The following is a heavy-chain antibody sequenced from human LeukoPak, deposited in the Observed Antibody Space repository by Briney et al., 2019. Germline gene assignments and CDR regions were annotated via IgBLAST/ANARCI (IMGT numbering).Heavy chain of an antibody. Sequence: SVKVSCKASGYTFTICAMNWVRQAPGQGLEWMGGVIPIFAIVNYAQKFQGRVTITADKSTSTAYMELRTLRSEDTAMYFCARSEGSCSGRGCDSLSKHFDYWGQGTLVTVSS. V-gene: IGHV1-69*10. J-gene: IGHJ4*02. CDR3: ARSEGSCSGRGCDSLSKHFDY. CDR1: GYTFTICA. D-gene: IGHD2-15*01. CDR2: VIPIFAIV.